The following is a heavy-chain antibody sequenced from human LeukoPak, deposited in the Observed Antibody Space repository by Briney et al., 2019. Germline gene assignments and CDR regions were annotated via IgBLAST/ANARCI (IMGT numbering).Heavy chain of an antibody. J-gene: IGHJ3*02. CDR2: ISGSGGST. D-gene: IGHD3-22*01. V-gene: IGHV3-23*01. Sequence: GGSLRLSCAASGFTFSSYAMSWVRQAPGKGLEWVSAISGSGGSTYYADSVKGRFTISRDNSKNTLYLQMNSLRAEDTAVYYCAKARAYYYDSSAGDAFDIWGQGTMVTVSS. CDR3: AKARAYYYDSSAGDAFDI. CDR1: GFTFSSYA.